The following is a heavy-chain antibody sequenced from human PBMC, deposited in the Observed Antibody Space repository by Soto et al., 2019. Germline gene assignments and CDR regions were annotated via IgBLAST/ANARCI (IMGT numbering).Heavy chain of an antibody. V-gene: IGHV1-69*13. Sequence: GASVKVSCKASGVTFSRYAMSWVRQAPGHGIEWMGGIIPMFGTANYAQKFQGRVTITAVESTSTAYMELSSLRSEDTAVYYCARQFDYQSSAYYYPYWGQGTPVTVSS. J-gene: IGHJ4*02. CDR3: ARQFDYQSSAYYYPY. D-gene: IGHD3-22*01. CDR2: IIPMFGTA. CDR1: GVTFSRYA.